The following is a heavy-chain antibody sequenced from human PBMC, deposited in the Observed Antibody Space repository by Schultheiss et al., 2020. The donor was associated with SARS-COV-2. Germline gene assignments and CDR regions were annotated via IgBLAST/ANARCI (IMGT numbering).Heavy chain of an antibody. Sequence: SCAASGFTFSSYAMSWVRQAPGKGLEWVSAISGSGGSTYYADSVKGRFTISRDNSKNTLYLQMNSLRAEDTAVYYCASHLLGATVDYWGQGTLVTVSS. CDR1: GFTFSSYA. D-gene: IGHD1-26*01. V-gene: IGHV3-23*01. CDR2: ISGSGGST. CDR3: ASHLLGATVDY. J-gene: IGHJ4*02.